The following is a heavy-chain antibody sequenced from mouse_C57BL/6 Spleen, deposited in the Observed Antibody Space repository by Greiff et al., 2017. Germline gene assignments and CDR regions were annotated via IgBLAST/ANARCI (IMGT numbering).Heavy chain of an antibody. CDR3: ARWGNYFDY. Sequence: VQLQQSGAELVKPGASVKLSCKASGYTFTSYWMHWVKQRPGRGLEWIGRIDPMSGGTKYNEKFKSKATLTVDKPSSTAYMQLSSLTYEDSAVYYCARWGNYFDYWGQGTTLTVSS. CDR1: GYTFTSYW. V-gene: IGHV1-72*01. CDR2: IDPMSGGT. J-gene: IGHJ2*01.